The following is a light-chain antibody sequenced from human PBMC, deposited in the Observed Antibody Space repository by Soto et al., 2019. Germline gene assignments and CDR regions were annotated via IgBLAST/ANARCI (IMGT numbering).Light chain of an antibody. V-gene: IGLV2-14*03. CDR2: DVT. CDR3: SSYTTSSTHV. CDR1: SSDVGDFNY. Sequence: QSVLTQPASVSGSPGRSVTISCTGSSSDVGDFNYVSWYQHLPGRAPKLIIYDVTNRPSGISYRFSASKSGRTASLTISGLQAEDEADYYCSSYTTSSTHVFGGGTKVTVL. J-gene: IGLJ2*01.